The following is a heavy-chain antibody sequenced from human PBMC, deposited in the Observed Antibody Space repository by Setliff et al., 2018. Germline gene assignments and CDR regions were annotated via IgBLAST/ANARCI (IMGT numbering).Heavy chain of an antibody. CDR1: FDYAGLHY. D-gene: IGHD3-16*01. CDR3: DNLGTLDY. Sequence: PSETLSLTCTVSFDYAGLHYWTWIRQPPGKGLQWLGHIHYSGTSNYNPSLKGRATMTIDTSRQRFSLNLKSVTDADTATYYYDNLGTLDYWGQGTLVTVSS. J-gene: IGHJ4*02. V-gene: IGHV4-59*02. CDR2: IHYSGTS.